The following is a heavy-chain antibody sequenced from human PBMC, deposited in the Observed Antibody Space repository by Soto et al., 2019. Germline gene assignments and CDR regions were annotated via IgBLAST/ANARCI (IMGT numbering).Heavy chain of an antibody. CDR1: GGSISGYY. CDR2: IYHSGST. CDR3: ARHRVTTAENWFAP. Sequence: PSETLSLTCTVFGGSISGYYWAWVRQPPGKGLEWIGDIYHSGSTNSNPSLKSRVTISVDTSKNQFSLKLSSVTAADTAVYYCARHRVTTAENWFAPWGQGTLVTVSS. V-gene: IGHV4-34*01. D-gene: IGHD4-17*01. J-gene: IGHJ5*02.